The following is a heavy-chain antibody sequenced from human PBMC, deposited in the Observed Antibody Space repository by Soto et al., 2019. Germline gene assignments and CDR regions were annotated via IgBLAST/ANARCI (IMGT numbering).Heavy chain of an antibody. CDR3: AREGSYTGYTFAHGIQLWSFDF. Sequence: SETLSLTCTVSGGSINTFYWSWVRQPAGKXLEGIGRIFSSGTTSFNRSLEGRVAMSVDTSRNHFSLNLSAVTAAEMAVYYCAREGSYTGYTFAHGIQLWSFDFLDHGAMISAS. CDR1: GGSINTFY. D-gene: IGHD5-18*01. CDR2: IFSSGTT. V-gene: IGHV4-4*07. J-gene: IGHJ4*01.